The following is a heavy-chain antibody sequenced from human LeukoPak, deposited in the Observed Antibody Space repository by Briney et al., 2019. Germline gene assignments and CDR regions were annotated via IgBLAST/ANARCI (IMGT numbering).Heavy chain of an antibody. Sequence: PGGSLRLSCAASGFTFSSYAVSWVRQAPGKGLEWVSAISGSGGSTYYADSVKGRFTISRDNSKNTLYLQMNSLRAEDTAVYYCAKPFRITMIGDAFDIWGQGTMVTVSS. CDR3: AKPFRITMIGDAFDI. V-gene: IGHV3-23*01. CDR1: GFTFSSYA. CDR2: ISGSGGST. D-gene: IGHD3-22*01. J-gene: IGHJ3*02.